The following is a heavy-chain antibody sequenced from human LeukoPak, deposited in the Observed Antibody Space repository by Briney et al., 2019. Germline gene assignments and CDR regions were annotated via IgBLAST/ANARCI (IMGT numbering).Heavy chain of an antibody. CDR1: GGSFSGYY. V-gene: IGHV4-34*01. D-gene: IGHD3-3*01. J-gene: IGHJ3*02. CDR3: ARKRAHYDFWSGYSFDAFDI. Sequence: SETLSLTCAVYGGSFSGYYWSWIRQPPGKGLEWIGEINHSGSTNYNPSLKSRVTISVDTSKNQFSLKLSSVTAADTAVYYCARKRAHYDFWSGYSFDAFDIWGQGTMVTVSS. CDR2: INHSGST.